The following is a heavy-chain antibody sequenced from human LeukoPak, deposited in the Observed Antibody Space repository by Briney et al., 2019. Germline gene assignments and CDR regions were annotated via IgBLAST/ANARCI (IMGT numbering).Heavy chain of an antibody. CDR2: INHSGST. D-gene: IGHD6-13*01. J-gene: IGHJ4*02. Sequence: SETLSVTCAVYGGSFSGYYWSWIRQPPGKGLEWIGEINHSGSTNYNPSLKSRVTISVDTSKNQFSLKLSSVTAADTAVYYCASSSFFAFWGQGTLVTVSS. CDR3: ASSSFFAF. V-gene: IGHV4-34*01. CDR1: GGSFSGYY.